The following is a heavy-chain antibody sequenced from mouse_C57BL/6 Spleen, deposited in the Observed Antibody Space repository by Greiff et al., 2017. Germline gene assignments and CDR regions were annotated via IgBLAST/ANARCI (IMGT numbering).Heavy chain of an antibody. CDR3: ARVGSSYAMDY. CDR1: GFTFSDYG. V-gene: IGHV5-17*01. D-gene: IGHD1-1*01. Sequence: EVKLVESGGGLVKPGGSLKLSCAASGFTFSDYGMHWVRQAPEKGLEWVAYISSGSSTIYYADTVKGRFNISRDNAKNTLFLQMTSLRAEDTAMYYCARVGSSYAMDYWGQGTSVTVSS. J-gene: IGHJ4*01. CDR2: ISSGSSTI.